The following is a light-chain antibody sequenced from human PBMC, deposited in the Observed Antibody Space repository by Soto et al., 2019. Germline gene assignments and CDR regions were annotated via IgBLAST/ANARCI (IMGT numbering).Light chain of an antibody. V-gene: IGKV1-8*01. CDR2: AAS. J-gene: IGKJ3*01. Sequence: ALRMTQSPSSFSASTGDRVTITCRASQGISSYLAWYQQKPGKAPKLLIYAASTLQSGVPSRFSGSGSGTEFTLTISCLQSEDFATYYCQQYYSYPCTFGPGTKVDIK. CDR3: QQYYSYPCT. CDR1: QGISSY.